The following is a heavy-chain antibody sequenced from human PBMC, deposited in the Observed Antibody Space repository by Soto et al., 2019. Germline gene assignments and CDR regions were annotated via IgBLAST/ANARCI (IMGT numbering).Heavy chain of an antibody. V-gene: IGHV1-69*08. CDR2: IIPIIGLI. CDR3: AGDPDSHYNDSHASSYP. J-gene: IGHJ5*02. Sequence: QVQLVQSGAEVKKPGSSVKVSCKASGGTFSTYTITWVRQAPGQGLEWMGRIIPIIGLINYAQKFQGRVTISADXXXGPXYMELTGLRSDDTAVYYCAGDPDSHYNDSHASSYPWGQGTLVTVSS. CDR1: GGTFSTYT. D-gene: IGHD4-4*01.